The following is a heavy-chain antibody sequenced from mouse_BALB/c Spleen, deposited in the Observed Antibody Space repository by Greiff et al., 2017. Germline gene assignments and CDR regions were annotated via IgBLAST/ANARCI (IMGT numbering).Heavy chain of an antibody. Sequence: EVQVVESGPELVKPGASVKISCKASGYKFTDYNMHWVKQSHGKSLEWIGYIYPYNGGTGYNQKFKSKATLTVDNSSSTAYMELRSLTSEDSAVYYCASFKLYGNYAAFAYWGQGTLVTVSA. CDR1: GYKFTDYN. CDR2: IYPYNGGT. D-gene: IGHD2-1*01. CDR3: ASFKLYGNYAAFAY. V-gene: IGHV1S29*02. J-gene: IGHJ3*01.